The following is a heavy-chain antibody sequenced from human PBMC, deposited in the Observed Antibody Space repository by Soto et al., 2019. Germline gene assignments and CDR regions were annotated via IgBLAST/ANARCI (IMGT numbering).Heavy chain of an antibody. Sequence: GASVKVSCKASGYTFTSYYMHWVRQAPGQGLEWMGIINPSGGSTSYAQKFQGRVTMTRDTSTSTVYMELSSLRSEDTAVYYCARDENSGIAAAGLDYWGQGTLVTVSS. CDR2: INPSGGST. J-gene: IGHJ4*02. V-gene: IGHV1-46*01. CDR3: ARDENSGIAAAGLDY. CDR1: GYTFTSYY. D-gene: IGHD6-13*01.